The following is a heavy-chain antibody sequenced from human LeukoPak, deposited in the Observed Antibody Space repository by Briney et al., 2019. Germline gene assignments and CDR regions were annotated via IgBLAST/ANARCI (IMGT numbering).Heavy chain of an antibody. CDR3: ARVLAAVGTWGAFDI. Sequence: GASVKVSCKASGYTFINYYMHWVRQAPGQGLEWMGIINPSGGSTSYAQKFQGRVTMTRDTSTSTVYMELSSLRSEDTAVYYCARVLAAVGTWGAFDIWGQGTKVTVSS. J-gene: IGHJ3*02. CDR2: INPSGGST. V-gene: IGHV1-46*01. CDR1: GYTFINYY. D-gene: IGHD6-13*01.